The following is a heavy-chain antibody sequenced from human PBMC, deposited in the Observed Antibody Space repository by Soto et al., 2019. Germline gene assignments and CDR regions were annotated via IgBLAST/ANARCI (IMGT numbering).Heavy chain of an antibody. D-gene: IGHD4-4*01. CDR3: ARPYSNYDWYFDL. CDR2: IWYDGSNK. J-gene: IGHJ2*01. V-gene: IGHV3-33*01. CDR1: GFTFSSYG. Sequence: QVQLVDSGGGVVQPGRSLRLSCAASGFTFSSYGMHWVRQAPGKGLEWVAVIWYDGSNKYYADSVKGRFTISRDNSKNTLYLQMNSLRAEDTAVYYCARPYSNYDWYFDLWGRGTLVTVSS.